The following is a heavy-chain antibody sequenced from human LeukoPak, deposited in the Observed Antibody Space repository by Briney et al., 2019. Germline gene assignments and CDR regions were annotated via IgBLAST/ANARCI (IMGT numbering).Heavy chain of an antibody. V-gene: IGHV4-61*08. D-gene: IGHD3-3*01. CDR1: GGSISSGGYY. CDR3: ARGRFLDAFDI. Sequence: SSETLSLTCTVSGGSISSGGYYWSWIRQPPGKGLGWIGYIYYSGSTKYKPSLKSRVTISVDTSKNQFSLKLSSVTAADTAVYYCARGRFLDAFDIWGQGTMVTVSS. J-gene: IGHJ3*02. CDR2: IYYSGST.